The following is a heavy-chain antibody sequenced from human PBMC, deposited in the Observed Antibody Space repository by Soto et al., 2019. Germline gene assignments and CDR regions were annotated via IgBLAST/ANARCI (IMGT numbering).Heavy chain of an antibody. Sequence: ASVNVSFKASGYTFTSYYINWVRQATGQWLEWMGWMNPNSGNTGYAHKFQVRVTMTRNTSIGTAYMELSSLRSEDTAVYYCARGPGLGVWVWVDWGQWPTVTDSS. CDR2: MNPNSGNT. CDR3: ARGPGLGVWVWVD. V-gene: IGHV1-8*01. J-gene: IGHJ6*02. D-gene: IGHD3-16*01. CDR1: GYTFTSYY.